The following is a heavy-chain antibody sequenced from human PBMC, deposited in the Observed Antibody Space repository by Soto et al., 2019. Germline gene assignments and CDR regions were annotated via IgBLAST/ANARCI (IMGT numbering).Heavy chain of an antibody. D-gene: IGHD2-15*01. CDR3: AKVQEKWSTFLDY. J-gene: IGHJ4*01. CDR1: GYTFINYG. V-gene: IGHV1-18*01. CDR2: INTYNSNT. Sequence: QGQLVQSGPEVKKPGASVKVSCKTSGYTFINYGVSWVRQAPGQGLEWMGWINTYNSNTNYAQKLQGRVTMTTDTSTSTAYMERRSLRSDDTAVYFRAKVQEKWSTFLDYWGHGTLVSVSS.